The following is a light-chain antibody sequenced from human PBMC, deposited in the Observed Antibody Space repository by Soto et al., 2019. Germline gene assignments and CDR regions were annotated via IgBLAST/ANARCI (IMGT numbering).Light chain of an antibody. CDR1: LSVSSSY. CDR2: GAS. CDR3: QQYGSSPHT. J-gene: IGKJ2*01. Sequence: EIVLTQSPGTLSLSPGERATLSCRASLSVSSSYLAWYQHKPGQAPRLLIYGASSRPTGIPDRFSGSGSGTDFTLTSSRLEPEDFAVYYCQQYGSSPHTFGQGTKLEIK. V-gene: IGKV3-20*01.